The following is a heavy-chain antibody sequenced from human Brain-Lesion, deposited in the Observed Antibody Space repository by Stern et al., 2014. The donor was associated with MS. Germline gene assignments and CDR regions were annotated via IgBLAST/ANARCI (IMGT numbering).Heavy chain of an antibody. D-gene: IGHD3-3*01. CDR2: INPNTGGP. Sequence: QVQLQESGAEVKKPGASVKVSCKTSGYIFTGYYIHWVRQAPGQGLEWMAWINPNTGGPKYAQKLQGRVTMSRDTSISTAYVELSSLTSDDTAVYYCARDQRGITIFGVVTDYYYLGMDVWGQGTTVTVSS. CDR1: GYIFTGYY. J-gene: IGHJ6*02. CDR3: ARDQRGITIFGVVTDYYYLGMDV. V-gene: IGHV1-2*02.